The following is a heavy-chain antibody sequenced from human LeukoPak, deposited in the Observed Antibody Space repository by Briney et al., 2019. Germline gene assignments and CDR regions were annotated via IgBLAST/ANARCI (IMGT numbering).Heavy chain of an antibody. Sequence: LGGSLRLSCAASGFTFSSYWMSWVRQAPGKGLEWVANIKQHGNEKYYVDSVKGRFTISRDNAKNSLYLQMNSLRAEDTAVYYCAELGITMIGGVWGKGTTVTISS. J-gene: IGHJ6*04. D-gene: IGHD3-10*02. CDR1: GFTFSSYW. CDR2: IKQHGNEK. V-gene: IGHV3-7*01. CDR3: AELGITMIGGV.